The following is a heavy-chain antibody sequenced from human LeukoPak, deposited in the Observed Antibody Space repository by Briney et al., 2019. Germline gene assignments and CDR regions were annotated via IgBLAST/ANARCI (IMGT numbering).Heavy chain of an antibody. V-gene: IGHV1-46*01. CDR2: INPSGDSL. CDR1: GYTFTSYY. D-gene: IGHD5-12*01. CDR3: ARVAGSGYDPYYLDY. J-gene: IGHJ4*02. Sequence: ASVKVSCKASGYTFTSYYMHWVRQAPGQRLEWMGIINPSGDSLSYAQKFQGRITMTRDTSTSTAYMELSSLRSDDTATYYCARVAGSGYDPYYLDYWGQGTLVTVSS.